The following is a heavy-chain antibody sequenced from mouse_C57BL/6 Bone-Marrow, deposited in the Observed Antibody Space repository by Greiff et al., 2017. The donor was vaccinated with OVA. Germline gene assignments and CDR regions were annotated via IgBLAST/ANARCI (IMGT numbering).Heavy chain of an antibody. CDR3: AREDGNYEDFDV. D-gene: IGHD2-1*01. V-gene: IGHV5-6*01. J-gene: IGHJ1*03. Sequence: EVMLVESGGDLVKPGGSLKLSCAASGFTFSSYGMSWVRQTPDKRLEWVATISSGGSYTYYPDSVKGRFTISRDNAKNTLYLQMSSLKSEDTAMYYCAREDGNYEDFDVWGTGTTVTVSS. CDR1: GFTFSSYG. CDR2: ISSGGSYT.